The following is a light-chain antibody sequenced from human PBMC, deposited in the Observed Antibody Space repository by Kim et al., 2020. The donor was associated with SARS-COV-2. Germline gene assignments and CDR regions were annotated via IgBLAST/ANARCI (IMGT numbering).Light chain of an antibody. CDR1: SLRNYY. Sequence: SSELTQDPAVSVALGQTVRITCQGDSLRNYYASWYQQKPGQAPIFVIYGQNNRPSGIPDRFSGSGSGDTTSLTITGTQAEDEADYYCNSRDSTGNHLVFR. CDR3: NSRDSTGNHLV. V-gene: IGLV3-19*01. CDR2: GQN. J-gene: IGLJ2*01.